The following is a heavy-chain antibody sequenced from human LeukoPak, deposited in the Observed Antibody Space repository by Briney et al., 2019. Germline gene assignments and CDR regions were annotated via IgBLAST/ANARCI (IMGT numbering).Heavy chain of an antibody. CDR3: ARYDYGDCWFDP. J-gene: IGHJ5*02. CDR1: GGSVSSSSFC. V-gene: IGHV4-61*01. Sequence: SETLSLTCTVSGGSVSSSSFCWGWIRQPPGKGLEWIGYISDSGSTNYNPSLRSRVTISVDTSKNQFSLKLSSVTAADTALYYCARYDYGDCWFDPWGQGTLVTVSS. D-gene: IGHD4-17*01. CDR2: ISDSGST.